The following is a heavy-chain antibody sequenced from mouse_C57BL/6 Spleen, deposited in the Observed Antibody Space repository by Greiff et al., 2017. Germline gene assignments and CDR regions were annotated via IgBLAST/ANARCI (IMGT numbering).Heavy chain of an antibody. CDR2: IYPGDGDT. CDR3: SRMLFMTTVVDY. J-gene: IGHJ2*01. CDR1: GYAFSSSW. D-gene: IGHD1-1*01. V-gene: IGHV1-82*01. Sequence: VQLQQSGPELVKPGASVKISCKASGYAFSSSWMNWVKQRPGKGLEWIGRIYPGDGDTNYNGKFKGKATLTADKSSSTADMQLSSLTSEESAVYYCSRMLFMTTVVDYWGQGTTLTVSS.